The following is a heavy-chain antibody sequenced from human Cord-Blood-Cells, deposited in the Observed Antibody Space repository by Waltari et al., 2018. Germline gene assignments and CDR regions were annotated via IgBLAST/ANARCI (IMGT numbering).Heavy chain of an antibody. CDR1: GGTFSSYA. CDR2: IIPILGTA. J-gene: IGHJ5*02. CDR3: SRLYYYDSSGYYNWFDP. V-gene: IGHV1-69*01. D-gene: IGHD3-22*01. Sequence: QVQLVQSGAAVKKPGSSVKVSCKASGGTFSSYAISWVRQAAGRGLGWMGGIIPILGTANYEQKFQGRVTITADESTSAAYMELSSLRSEETAVYYCSRLYYYDSSGYYNWFDPWGQGTLVTVSS.